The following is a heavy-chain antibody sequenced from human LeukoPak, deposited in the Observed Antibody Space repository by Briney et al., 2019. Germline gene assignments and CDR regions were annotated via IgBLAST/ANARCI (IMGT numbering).Heavy chain of an antibody. CDR3: ARPYYDSSAYYNDY. CDR1: GYTFTDYY. CDR2: INSNSGGT. Sequence: ASVKVSCKTSGYTFTDYYIHWVRQAPGQGLEWMGWINSNSGGTNYPQKFQGRVTMTRDTSISTAYMELSSLRSDDTAVYYCARPYYDSSAYYNDYWGQGTLVTVSS. J-gene: IGHJ4*02. D-gene: IGHD3-22*01. V-gene: IGHV1-2*02.